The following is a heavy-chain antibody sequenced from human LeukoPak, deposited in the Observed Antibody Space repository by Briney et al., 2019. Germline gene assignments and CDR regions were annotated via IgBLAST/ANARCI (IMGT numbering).Heavy chain of an antibody. CDR2: IYYSGST. V-gene: IGHV4-39*01. D-gene: IGHD3-22*01. CDR3: ARQGYYDSSGYYY. CDR1: GGSISSSSYY. J-gene: IGHJ4*02. Sequence: SETLSLTCTVSGGSISSSSYYWGWIRQPPGKGLVWIGSIYYSGSTYYNPSLKSRVTISVDTSKNQFSLKLSSVTAADTAVYYCARQGYYDSSGYYYWGQGTLVTVSS.